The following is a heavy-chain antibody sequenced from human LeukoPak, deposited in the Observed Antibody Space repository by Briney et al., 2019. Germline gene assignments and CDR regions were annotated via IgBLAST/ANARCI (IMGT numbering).Heavy chain of an antibody. Sequence: QSSETLSLTCAVSGGSITGSNWWTWVRQPPGKGLEWIGEIYHSGSTNYNPSLKSRVTISVDTSKNQFSLKLSSVTAADTAVYYCAREGCSGGSCYYYYGMDVWGQGTTVTVSS. D-gene: IGHD2-15*01. J-gene: IGHJ6*02. CDR1: GGSITGSNW. CDR3: AREGCSGGSCYYYYGMDV. V-gene: IGHV4-4*02. CDR2: IYHSGST.